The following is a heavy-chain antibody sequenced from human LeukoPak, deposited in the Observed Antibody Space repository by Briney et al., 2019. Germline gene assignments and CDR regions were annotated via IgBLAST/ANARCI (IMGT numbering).Heavy chain of an antibody. Sequence: GSLRLSCAASGFTFSSYAMHWVRQAPGKGLEYVSAISSNGGSTFYANSVKGRFTISRDNPKNTLYLQMGSLRAEDMAVYYCASSGYSYGWYYFDYWGQGTLVTVSS. D-gene: IGHD5-18*01. CDR2: ISSNGGST. CDR1: GFTFSSYA. J-gene: IGHJ4*02. V-gene: IGHV3-64*01. CDR3: ASSGYSYGWYYFDY.